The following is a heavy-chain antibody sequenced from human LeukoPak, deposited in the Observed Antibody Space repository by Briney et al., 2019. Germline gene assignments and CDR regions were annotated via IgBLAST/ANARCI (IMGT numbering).Heavy chain of an antibody. Sequence: PGGSLRLSCAASGFTFSSYEMNWVPQAPGKGLEWVSYISGSGSTIYYADSVKGRFTISRDDAKNSLSLQMNSLRAEDTAVYYCANTMADAFDIWGQGTMVTVSS. CDR2: ISGSGSTI. CDR3: ANTMADAFDI. D-gene: IGHD3-10*01. J-gene: IGHJ3*02. CDR1: GFTFSSYE. V-gene: IGHV3-48*03.